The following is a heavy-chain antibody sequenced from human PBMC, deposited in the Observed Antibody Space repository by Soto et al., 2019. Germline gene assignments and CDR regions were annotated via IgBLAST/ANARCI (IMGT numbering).Heavy chain of an antibody. V-gene: IGHV3-74*01. CDR1: GFTFSRYW. CDR2: INGEGTHT. CDR3: VREDGKVGTNSAFDY. J-gene: IGHJ4*02. D-gene: IGHD1-26*01. Sequence: GGSLRLSCATSGFTFSRYWIHWVRQVPGEGLVWVARINGEGTHTDYAESVRGRFTISRDNAKNSLYLQMDRLRAEDTALYYCVREDGKVGTNSAFDYWGLGALVTVSS.